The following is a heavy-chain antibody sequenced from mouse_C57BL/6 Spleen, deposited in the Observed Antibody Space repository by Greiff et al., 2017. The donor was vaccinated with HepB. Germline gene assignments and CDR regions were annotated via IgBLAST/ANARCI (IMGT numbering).Heavy chain of an antibody. D-gene: IGHD2-5*01. Sequence: QVQLQQPGAELVRPGSSVKLSCKASGYTFTSYWMHWVKQRPIQGLEWIGNIDPSASETHYNQKFKDKATLTVDNSSSTAYRQLSSLTSEDAAVFYCARAGDYYSNFPYWYFDVWGTGTTVTVSS. CDR1: GYTFTSYW. CDR3: ARAGDYYSNFPYWYFDV. CDR2: IDPSASET. V-gene: IGHV1-52*01. J-gene: IGHJ1*03.